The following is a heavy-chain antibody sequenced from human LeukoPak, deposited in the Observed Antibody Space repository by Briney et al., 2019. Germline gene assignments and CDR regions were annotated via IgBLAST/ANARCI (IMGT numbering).Heavy chain of an antibody. CDR2: INPNSGGT. D-gene: IGHD3-10*01. CDR1: GYTFTGYY. CDR3: ARDLVRDYYYMDV. V-gene: IGHV1-2*02. Sequence: ASVEVSCKASGYTFTGYYMHWVRQAPGQGLEWMGWINPNSGGTNYAQKFQGRVTMTRDTSISTAYMELSRLRSDGTAVYYCARDLVRDYYYMDVWGKGTTVTVSS. J-gene: IGHJ6*03.